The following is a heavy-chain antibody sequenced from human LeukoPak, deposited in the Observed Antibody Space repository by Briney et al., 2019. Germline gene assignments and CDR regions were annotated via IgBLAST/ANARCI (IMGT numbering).Heavy chain of an antibody. CDR3: GKAVLPTPMSFVHDF. CDR1: GFTFSSYG. D-gene: IGHD3-10*02. Sequence: PGGSLRLSCAASGFTFSSYGMHWVRQAPGKGLEWMAVVSDDGSQTHYADSVKGRFTVSRDNSKDTVFLQMNSLRAEDTAVYFYGKAVLPTPMSFVHDFWGQGALVTVSS. J-gene: IGHJ4*02. V-gene: IGHV3-30*18. CDR2: VSDDGSQT.